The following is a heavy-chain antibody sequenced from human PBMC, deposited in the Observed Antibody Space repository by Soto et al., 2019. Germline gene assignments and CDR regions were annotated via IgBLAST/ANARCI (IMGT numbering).Heavy chain of an antibody. CDR1: GFTFTFSSYV. V-gene: IGHV3-23*01. D-gene: IGHD6-13*01. Sequence: EVQLLESGGGLVQPGGSLRLSCAASGFTFTFSSYVMIWVRQAPGKGLEWVSIISGSGGTTYYADSVKGRFTIYRDNSKNTLYLQMNSLRDEDTALYYCAKSRGNNTSSPDYWGQGTLVTVSS. CDR2: ISGSGGTT. CDR3: AKSRGNNTSSPDY. J-gene: IGHJ4*02.